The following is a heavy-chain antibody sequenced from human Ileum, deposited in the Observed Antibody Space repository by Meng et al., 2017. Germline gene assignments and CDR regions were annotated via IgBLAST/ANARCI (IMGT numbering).Heavy chain of an antibody. J-gene: IGHJ4*02. V-gene: IGHV6-1*01. D-gene: IGHD1-26*01. CDR3: AKDGTSGSYLGLYY. CDR2: TYYRSKWYN. CDR1: VVSVSSNSVA. Sequence: QVQLQLSGPGLVTPSQTLSLTSAISVVSVSSNSVAWNWIRQSPSRGLEWLGRTYYRSKWYNDYAVSVKSRITINPDTSKNQFSLQLNSVTPEDTAVYYCAKDGTSGSYLGLYYWGQGTLVTVSS.